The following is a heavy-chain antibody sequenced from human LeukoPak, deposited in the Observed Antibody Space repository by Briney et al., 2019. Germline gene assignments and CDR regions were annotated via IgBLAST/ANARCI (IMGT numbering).Heavy chain of an antibody. CDR1: GFTFSSYA. J-gene: IGHJ4*02. CDR2: ISYDGSNK. Sequence: GGSLRLSCAASGFTFSSYAMHWFRQAPGKGLEWVAVISYDGSNKYYADSVKGRFTISRDNSKNTLYLQMNSLRAEDTAVYYCAKSRLNYGGKGDFDYWGQGTLVTVSS. V-gene: IGHV3-30*18. D-gene: IGHD4-23*01. CDR3: AKSRLNYGGKGDFDY.